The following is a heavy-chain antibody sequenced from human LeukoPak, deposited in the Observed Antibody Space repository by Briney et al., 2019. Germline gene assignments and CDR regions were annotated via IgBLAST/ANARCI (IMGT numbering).Heavy chain of an antibody. CDR2: ISYDGSNK. V-gene: IGHV3-30-3*01. CDR1: GFTFSSYA. CDR3: ARGRVAAFYYYYGMDV. Sequence: GGSLRLSCAASGFTFSSYAMHWVRQAPGKGLEWVALISYDGSNKYYADSVKGRVTISRDNSKNTLYLRMNSLRGEDTAVYHCARGRVAAFYYYYGMDVWGQGTTVTVSS. D-gene: IGHD6-19*01. J-gene: IGHJ6*02.